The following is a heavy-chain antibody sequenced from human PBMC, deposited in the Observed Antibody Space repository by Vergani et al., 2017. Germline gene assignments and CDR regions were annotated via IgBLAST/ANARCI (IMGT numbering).Heavy chain of an antibody. V-gene: IGHV4-34*01. CDR2: INHSGST. Sequence: QVQLQQWGAGLLKPSETLSLTCAVYGGSFSGYYWSWIRQPPGKGLEWIGEINHSGSTNYNPSLKSRVTISVDTSKNQFSLNLSSVTAADTAVYYCARGSTNIVVVPAARFDYWGQGTLVTVSS. J-gene: IGHJ4*02. CDR1: GGSFSGYY. D-gene: IGHD2-2*01. CDR3: ARGSTNIVVVPAARFDY.